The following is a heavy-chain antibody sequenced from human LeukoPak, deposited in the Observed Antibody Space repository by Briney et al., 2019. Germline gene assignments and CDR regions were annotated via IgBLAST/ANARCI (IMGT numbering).Heavy chain of an antibody. CDR2: LGGYNGDT. Sequence: ASVTVSCKASGYTFNSYSSTWFRQAPGQGLEWMGWLGGYNGDTLYPPKFQGRVTVTTDTSSSTAYMELRSLRSDDTAVYYCARDISGGEDYWGQGTLVTVSS. D-gene: IGHD3-16*01. V-gene: IGHV1-18*01. CDR1: GYTFNSYS. CDR3: ARDISGGEDY. J-gene: IGHJ4*02.